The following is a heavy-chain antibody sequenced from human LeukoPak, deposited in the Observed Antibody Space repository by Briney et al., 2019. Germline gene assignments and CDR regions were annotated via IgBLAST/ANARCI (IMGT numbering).Heavy chain of an antibody. D-gene: IGHD2-21*02. Sequence: GGSLRLSCAASGFTFSSYGMQWVRQAPGKGLEWVAIISYDGSNKYYVDSVKGRFTISRDNSKNTMYMQMNSLRAEDTAVYYRAREGCGGDCYGRMDVWGQGTTVTVSS. V-gene: IGHV3-30*03. CDR1: GFTFSSYG. J-gene: IGHJ6*02. CDR3: AREGCGGDCYGRMDV. CDR2: ISYDGSNK.